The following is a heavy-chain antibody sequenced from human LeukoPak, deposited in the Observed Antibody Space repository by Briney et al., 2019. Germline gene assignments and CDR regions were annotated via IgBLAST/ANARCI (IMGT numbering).Heavy chain of an antibody. D-gene: IGHD6-13*01. CDR3: ARDSSSWKHYYYGMDV. CDR2: IYYSGST. CDR1: GGSISSYY. V-gene: IGHV4-59*01. J-gene: IGHJ6*02. Sequence: SETLSLTCTVSGGSISSYYWSWIRQPPGKGLEWIGYIYYSGSTNYNPSLKSRVTISVDTSKNQFSLKLSSVTAADTAVYYCARDSSSWKHYYYGMDVWGQGTTVTVSS.